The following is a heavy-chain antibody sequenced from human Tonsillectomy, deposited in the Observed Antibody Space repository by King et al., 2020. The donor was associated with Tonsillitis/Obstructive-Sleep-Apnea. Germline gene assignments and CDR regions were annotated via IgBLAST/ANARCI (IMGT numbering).Heavy chain of an antibody. D-gene: IGHD2-15*01. V-gene: IGHV3-74*01. CDR3: ARDLCLGGWYYFMDG. J-gene: IGHJ6*03. CDR1: GFTFSTYW. CDR2: INSDGSST. Sequence: VQLVESGGGLVQPGGSLRLSCAASGFTFSTYWMHWVRQAPGKGLVWVSRINSDGSSTSYADSVKGRFTISRDNAKNTLYLQMNGLRAEDTAVYYCARDLCLGGWYYFMDGWGKGTTVTVSS.